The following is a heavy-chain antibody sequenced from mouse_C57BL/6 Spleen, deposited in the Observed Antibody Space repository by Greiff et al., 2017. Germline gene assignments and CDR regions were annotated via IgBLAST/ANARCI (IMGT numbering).Heavy chain of an antibody. CDR1: GYTFTSYW. J-gene: IGHJ2*01. V-gene: IGHV1-7*01. CDR3: ARSATKAYYFDY. Sequence: VQLQESGAELAKPGASVKLSCKSSGYTFTSYWMHGVKQRPGQGLEWIGYINPSSGYTKYNQKFKDKAKLTADKSSSTAYMQLSSLTYEDSAVYYCARSATKAYYFDYWGQGTTLTVSS. D-gene: IGHD6-1*01. CDR2: INPSSGYT.